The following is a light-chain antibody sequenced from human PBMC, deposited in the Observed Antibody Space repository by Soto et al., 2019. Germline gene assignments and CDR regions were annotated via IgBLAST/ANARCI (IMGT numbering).Light chain of an antibody. V-gene: IGKV1-5*01. CDR2: DAS. J-gene: IGKJ4*01. Sequence: DIPMTQSPSTLSGSVGDRVTITCRASQTISSWLAWYQQKPGKAPKLLIYDASSLQSGVPSRFRGSTSGTEFTLTISSLQPDDFATYYCQQYNSYSRSFGGGTKVDIK. CDR3: QQYNSYSRS. CDR1: QTISSW.